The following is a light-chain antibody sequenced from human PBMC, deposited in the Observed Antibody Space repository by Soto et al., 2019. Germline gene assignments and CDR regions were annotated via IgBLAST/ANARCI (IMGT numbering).Light chain of an antibody. Sequence: EIVMTQSPATLSVSPGERATLSCSASQSVYNNLAWYQQKPGQAPRLLIYGASTRATGIPARFSGSGSGTEFTLTISGLQSEDFAVYFCQQYNNWPPVTFGPGTKVDIK. V-gene: IGKV3-15*01. CDR2: GAS. CDR1: QSVYNN. CDR3: QQYNNWPPVT. J-gene: IGKJ3*01.